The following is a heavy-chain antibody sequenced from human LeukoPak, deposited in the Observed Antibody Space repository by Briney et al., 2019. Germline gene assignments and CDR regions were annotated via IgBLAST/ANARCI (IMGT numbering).Heavy chain of an antibody. Sequence: ASVKVSCKVSGYTLTELSMHWVRQAPGKGLEWMGGFDPEDGETIYAQKFQGRVTMTEDTSTGTAYMELSSLRSEDTAVYYCATGAGITGTYYYGMDVWGQGTTVTVSS. D-gene: IGHD1-20*01. CDR1: GYTLTELS. CDR2: FDPEDGET. CDR3: ATGAGITGTYYYGMDV. V-gene: IGHV1-24*01. J-gene: IGHJ6*02.